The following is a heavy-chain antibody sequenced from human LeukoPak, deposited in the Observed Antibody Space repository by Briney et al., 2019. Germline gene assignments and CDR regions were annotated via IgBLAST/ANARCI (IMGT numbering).Heavy chain of an antibody. V-gene: IGHV4-59*01. CDR2: VDHTGST. CDR1: DDSITMYY. Sequence: SETLSLTCSVSDDSITMYYWTWIRQPPGKGLEWIGYVDHTGSTNFNPSLNGRVTISVDTSKNQFSLKLSSVTAADTAVYYCARVYYSNSYDYWYFDLWGRGTLVTVSS. CDR3: ARVYYSNSYDYWYFDL. D-gene: IGHD6-13*01. J-gene: IGHJ2*01.